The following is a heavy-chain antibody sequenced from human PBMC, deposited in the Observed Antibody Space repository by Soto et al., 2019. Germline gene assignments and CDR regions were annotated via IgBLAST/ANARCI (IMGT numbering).Heavy chain of an antibody. J-gene: IGHJ4*02. Sequence: TSETLSLTCTVSGGSISSSSYYWGWIRQPPGKGLEWIGSIYYSGSTYYNPSLKSRVTISVDTSKNQFSLKLSSVTAADTAVYYCARRDYGDYISFWGQGTLVTVSS. CDR2: IYYSGST. D-gene: IGHD4-17*01. CDR1: GGSISSSSYY. V-gene: IGHV4-39*01. CDR3: ARRDYGDYISF.